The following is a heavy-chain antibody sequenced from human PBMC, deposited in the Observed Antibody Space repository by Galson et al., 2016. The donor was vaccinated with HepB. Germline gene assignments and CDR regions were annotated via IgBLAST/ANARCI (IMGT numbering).Heavy chain of an antibody. J-gene: IGHJ3*01. V-gene: IGHV4-59*01. Sequence: LSLTCTVSNDSITSYYWSWVRQPPGEGLFWIGNIFHSARADYNPSLRGRVTMSVDTSKSLVSLKLTSATAADTAIYYCARAAGWGKYYPGAFDVWGQGAPVIVSP. D-gene: IGHD1-26*01. CDR1: NDSITSYY. CDR2: IFHSARA. CDR3: ARAAGWGKYYPGAFDV.